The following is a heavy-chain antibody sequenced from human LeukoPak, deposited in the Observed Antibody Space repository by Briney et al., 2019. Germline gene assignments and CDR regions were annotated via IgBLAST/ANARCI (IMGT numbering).Heavy chain of an antibody. D-gene: IGHD4-17*01. CDR3: SNNAFGDYAFDY. CDR2: IIPIYGTR. V-gene: IGHV1-69*05. CDR1: GGSFSTYA. J-gene: IGHJ4*02. Sequence: SVKVSCKASGGSFSTYAISWVRQAPGQGLEWMGGIIPIYGTRNYAQKFQGRVTITTDAYTTTAYTACMELSSLRTEDTAVYYCSNNAFGDYAFDYWGQGTLVTVSS.